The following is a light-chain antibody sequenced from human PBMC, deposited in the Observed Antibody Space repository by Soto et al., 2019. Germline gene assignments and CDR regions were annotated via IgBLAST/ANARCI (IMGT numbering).Light chain of an antibody. J-gene: IGLJ1*01. CDR1: SSDVGGYNY. CDR3: SSYTSSSTYV. Sequence: QSVLTQPASVSGSPGQSITISCTGTSSDVGGYNYVSWYQHHPGKAPKLMIYDVSNRPSGVSDRLSGSKSGNTASLTISGLQAEDEADYYCSSYTSSSTYVFGTGTQLTVL. V-gene: IGLV2-14*01. CDR2: DVS.